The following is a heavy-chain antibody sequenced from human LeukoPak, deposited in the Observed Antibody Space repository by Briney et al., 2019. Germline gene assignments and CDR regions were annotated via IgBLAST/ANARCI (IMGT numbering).Heavy chain of an antibody. V-gene: IGHV3-33*01. CDR3: ARSSLLYSSGWSGYYFDY. CDR1: GFTFSSYG. J-gene: IGHJ4*02. Sequence: PGGSLRLSCAASGFTFSSYGMHWVRQAPGKGLEWVAVIWYDGGNKYYADSVKGRFTISRDNSKNTLYLQMNSLRAEDTAVYYCARSSLLYSSGWSGYYFDYWGQGTLVTVSS. D-gene: IGHD6-19*01. CDR2: IWYDGGNK.